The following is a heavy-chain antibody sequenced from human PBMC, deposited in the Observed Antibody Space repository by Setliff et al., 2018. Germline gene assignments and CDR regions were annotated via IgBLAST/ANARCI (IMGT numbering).Heavy chain of an antibody. Sequence: ASVKVSCKSSAYTFSGYYIHWVRQAPGQGPEWMGWINPHTSSTHSTQKFQGRLTMTRDTSITTAYMELRSLGSDDTAIYYCARPATVAMGDYYFDSWGQGTLVTVSS. J-gene: IGHJ4*02. CDR2: INPHTSST. V-gene: IGHV1-2*02. D-gene: IGHD2-21*02. CDR3: ARPATVAMGDYYFDS. CDR1: AYTFSGYY.